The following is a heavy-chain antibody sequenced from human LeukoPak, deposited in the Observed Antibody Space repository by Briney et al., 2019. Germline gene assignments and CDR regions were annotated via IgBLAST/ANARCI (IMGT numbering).Heavy chain of an antibody. CDR1: GFTFSSYS. D-gene: IGHD1-1*01. CDR2: ISSSSSYI. CDR3: AILTHRSVPFDY. Sequence: GGSLRLSCAASGFTFSSYSMNWVRQAPGKGLEWVSSISSSSSYIYYADSVKGRFTISRDNAKNSLYLQMNSLRAEDTAVYYCAILTHRSVPFDYWGQGTLVTVSS. J-gene: IGHJ4*02. V-gene: IGHV3-21*01.